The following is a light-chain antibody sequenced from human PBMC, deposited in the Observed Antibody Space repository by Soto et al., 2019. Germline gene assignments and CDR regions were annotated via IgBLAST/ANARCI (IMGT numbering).Light chain of an antibody. CDR2: DAS. V-gene: IGKV3-11*01. J-gene: IGKJ1*01. CDR3: QQYNNWPWT. Sequence: EIVLTQSPATLSLSPGERATLSCRASQSVSSYLAWYQQQPGQAPRLLIYDASNRATGIPARFSGSGSGTDFTLTISSLEPEDFAVYYCQQYNNWPWTFGQGTKVEIK. CDR1: QSVSSY.